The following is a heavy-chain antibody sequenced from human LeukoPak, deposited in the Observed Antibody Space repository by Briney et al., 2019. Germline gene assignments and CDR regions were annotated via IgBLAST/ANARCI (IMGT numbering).Heavy chain of an antibody. D-gene: IGHD5-12*01. Sequence: GGSLRLSCAASGFTFSSYSINWVRQAPGKGLEWVSSVRRRSSFIFYADSVQGRFTISRDDAKDSLFLQMNSLRAEDTAVYYCARVSDAYDYFFDYWGQGTLVTVSS. J-gene: IGHJ4*02. CDR2: VRRRSSFI. CDR3: ARVSDAYDYFFDY. V-gene: IGHV3-21*01. CDR1: GFTFSSYS.